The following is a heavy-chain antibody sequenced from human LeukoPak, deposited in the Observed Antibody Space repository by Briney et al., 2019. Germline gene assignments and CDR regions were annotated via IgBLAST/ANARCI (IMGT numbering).Heavy chain of an antibody. CDR2: IYHSGST. V-gene: IGHV4-59*12. CDR3: ARGSPVGATPMRAFDI. D-gene: IGHD1-26*01. CDR1: GGSISSYY. Sequence: SETLSPTCTVSGGSISSYYWSWIRQPPGKGLEWIGYIYHSGSTYYNPSLKSRVTISVDRSKNQFSLKLSSVTAADTAVYYCARGSPVGATPMRAFDIWGQGTMVTVSS. J-gene: IGHJ3*02.